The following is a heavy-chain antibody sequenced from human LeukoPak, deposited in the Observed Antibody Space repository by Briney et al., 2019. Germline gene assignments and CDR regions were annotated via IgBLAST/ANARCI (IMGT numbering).Heavy chain of an antibody. Sequence: GGSLRLSCAASDFTFSTYWMSWVRQAPGKGLERVANIKRDGSEKYYVDSVKGRFTVSRDTAKNSLFLQMNSLRAEDTAVYYCARLSEMLRGPEAIYYFDYWGQGTLVTVSS. CDR1: DFTFSTYW. CDR3: ARLSEMLRGPEAIYYFDY. V-gene: IGHV3-7*01. J-gene: IGHJ4*02. CDR2: IKRDGSEK. D-gene: IGHD3-10*01.